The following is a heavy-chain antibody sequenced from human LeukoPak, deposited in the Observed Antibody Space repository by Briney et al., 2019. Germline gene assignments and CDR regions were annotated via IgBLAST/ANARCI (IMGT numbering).Heavy chain of an antibody. J-gene: IGHJ5*02. V-gene: IGHV4-59*08. CDR3: ARHIQIAFRVFRRGWIAP. CDR2: IYYSGST. Sequence: ETLSLTCTVSGGSISSYYWSWIRQPPGKGLEWIGYIYYSGSTNYNPSLKSRVTMSVDTSKNQFSLKLSPVTAADTAVYYCARHIQIAFRVFRRGWIAPGGQGTRVTVSS. D-gene: IGHD1-1*01. CDR1: GGSISSYY.